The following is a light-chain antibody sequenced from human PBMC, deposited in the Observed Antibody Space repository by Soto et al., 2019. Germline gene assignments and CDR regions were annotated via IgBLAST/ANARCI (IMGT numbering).Light chain of an antibody. CDR3: SSYAGSNNFVV. CDR2: EVS. Sequence: QSALTQPPSASGSPGQSVTISCTGTSSDVGGYNYVSWYQQHPGKAPKLMIYEVSKRPSGVPDRFSGSMSGNTASLTVSGLQAEDEADYYCSSYAGSNNFVVFGGGTKLTVL. J-gene: IGLJ2*01. CDR1: SSDVGGYNY. V-gene: IGLV2-8*01.